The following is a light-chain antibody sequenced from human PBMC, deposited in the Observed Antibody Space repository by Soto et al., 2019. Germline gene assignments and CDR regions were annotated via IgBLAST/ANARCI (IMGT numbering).Light chain of an antibody. CDR3: QQYGSSPRK. J-gene: IGKJ1*01. Sequence: EIMMTQSPATLSVSPGERATLSCRASQSVSSNLAWYQQKPGQAPRLLIYGASTRATGIPARFSGSGSGTEFTLTISSLQSEDFAVYYCQQYGSSPRKFGQGTKGDIK. CDR1: QSVSSN. CDR2: GAS. V-gene: IGKV3-15*01.